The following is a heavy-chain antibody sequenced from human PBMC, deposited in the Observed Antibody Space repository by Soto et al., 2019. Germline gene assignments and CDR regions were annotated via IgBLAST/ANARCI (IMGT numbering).Heavy chain of an antibody. CDR1: GFTFSSYA. D-gene: IGHD6-13*01. Sequence: PGGSLRLSCAASGFTFSSYAMHWVRQAPGKGLEWVAVISYDGSNKYYADSVKGRFTISRDNSKNTLYLQMNSLRAEDMAVYYCARRPVTAATDYWGQGTLVTVSS. J-gene: IGHJ4*02. CDR2: ISYDGSNK. V-gene: IGHV3-30-3*01. CDR3: ARRPVTAATDY.